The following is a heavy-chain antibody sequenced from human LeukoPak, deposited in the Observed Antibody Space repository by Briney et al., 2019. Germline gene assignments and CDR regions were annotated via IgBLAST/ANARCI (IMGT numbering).Heavy chain of an antibody. Sequence: ASVKVSCRASGYTFNGHFLHWVRQAPGQGLEWMAWIDPNNGDTHYAQNLQGRITVTRDTSISTVYMELSRLTSDDTAVYYCAREHSASEHWGQGTLVTVSS. D-gene: IGHD4-11*01. V-gene: IGHV1-2*02. CDR1: GYTFNGHF. J-gene: IGHJ4*02. CDR2: IDPNNGDT. CDR3: AREHSASEH.